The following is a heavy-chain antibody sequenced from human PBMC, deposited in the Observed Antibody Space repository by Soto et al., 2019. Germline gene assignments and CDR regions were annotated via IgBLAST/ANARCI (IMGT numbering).Heavy chain of an antibody. V-gene: IGHV1-3*01. CDR2: INAGNAKK. D-gene: IGHD6-19*01. CDR3: ARDGAVAGNTNFDY. Sequence: QVQLVQSGAEVKKPGASVKVSCKASGYTFTNYAIHWVRQGPGQRLEWMGWINAGNAKKKYSQKFQGRVTISRDTSASTAYMELSSLRSEDTAVYYCARDGAVAGNTNFDYWGQGTLVTVSS. J-gene: IGHJ4*02. CDR1: GYTFTNYA.